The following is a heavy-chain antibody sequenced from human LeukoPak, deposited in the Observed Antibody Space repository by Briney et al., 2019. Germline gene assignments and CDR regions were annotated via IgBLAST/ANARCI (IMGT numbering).Heavy chain of an antibody. CDR1: GVSISSSY. CDR3: ARDLPGIAVAGTLSESYYYGMDV. J-gene: IGHJ6*02. D-gene: IGHD6-19*01. V-gene: IGHV4-4*07. Sequence: SETLSLTCTVSGVSISSSYWSWIRQPAGKGLEWIGRVYTSGSTNYNPSRISRVTKSVDTSKNQLSLKLSSVTAADTAVYYCARDLPGIAVAGTLSESYYYGMDVWGQGTTVTVSS. CDR2: VYTSGST.